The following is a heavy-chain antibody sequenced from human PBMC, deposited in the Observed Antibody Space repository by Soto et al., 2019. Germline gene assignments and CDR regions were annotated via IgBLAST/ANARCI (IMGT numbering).Heavy chain of an antibody. CDR1: GFTVSRNY. CDR2: IYYGGYT. J-gene: IGHJ5*02. CDR3: TRGDSGGYMIPPRTFWFDP. Sequence: EVQLVESGGGLIQPGGSLRLSCAASGFTVSRNYMSWVRQAPGKGLEWISVIYYGGYTVYADSVKGRFTISRDTSQNTLYLQMNSLRADDTAVYYCTRGDSGGYMIPPRTFWFDPWGPGTLVTVSS. V-gene: IGHV3-53*01. D-gene: IGHD3-22*01.